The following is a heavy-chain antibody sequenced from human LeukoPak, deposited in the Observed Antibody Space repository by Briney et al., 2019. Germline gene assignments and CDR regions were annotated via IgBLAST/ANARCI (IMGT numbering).Heavy chain of an antibody. CDR1: GFTFTTYA. CDR2: IGGSSDFT. CDR3: AKADRGWGVITKD. Sequence: GGSLRLSCAASGFTFTTYAMSWVRQAPGKGLELVSAIGGSSDFTYYAEYVKGRFTISRDNSKKTLYLQMNSLRAEDTAVYYCAKADRGWGVITKDWGQGTLVTVSS. D-gene: IGHD3-10*01. J-gene: IGHJ4*02. V-gene: IGHV3-23*01.